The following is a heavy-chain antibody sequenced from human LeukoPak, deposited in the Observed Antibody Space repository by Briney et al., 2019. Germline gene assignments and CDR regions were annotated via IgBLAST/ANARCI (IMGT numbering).Heavy chain of an antibody. CDR2: IIPIFGTA. Sequence: ASVKVSCKASGYTFTSYGISWVRQAPGQGLEWMGGIIPIFGTANYAQKFQGRVTITADESTSTAYMELSSLRSEDTAVYYCARVWDGSGSYYIAWGVFDYWGQGTLVTVSS. CDR3: ARVWDGSGSYYIAWGVFDY. CDR1: GYTFTSYG. J-gene: IGHJ4*02. V-gene: IGHV1-69*13. D-gene: IGHD3-10*01.